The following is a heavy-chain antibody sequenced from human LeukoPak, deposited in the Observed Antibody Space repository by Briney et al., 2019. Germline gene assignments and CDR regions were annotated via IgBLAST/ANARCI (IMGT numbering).Heavy chain of an antibody. CDR1: GYTFTSYG. CDR2: ISVYNGHT. CDR3: ARALRWLPYYYFDY. D-gene: IGHD5-24*01. J-gene: IGHJ4*02. V-gene: IGHV1-18*01. Sequence: ASVKVSCKASGYTFTSYGISWVRQAPGQGLEWLGWISVYNGHTNYAQELQGRVTMTTDTSTTTAYMELRSLRSDDTAVYYCARALRWLPYYYFDYWGQGTLVTVSS.